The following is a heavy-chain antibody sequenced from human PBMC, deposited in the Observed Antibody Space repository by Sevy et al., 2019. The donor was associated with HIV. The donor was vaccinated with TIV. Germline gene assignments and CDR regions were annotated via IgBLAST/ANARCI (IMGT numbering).Heavy chain of an antibody. D-gene: IGHD1-26*01. CDR1: GFTFSSYS. J-gene: IGHJ4*02. Sequence: GGSLRLSCAASGFTFSSYSMNWVRQAPGKGLEWVSSISSSSSYIYYADSVKGGFTISRDNTKNSLYLQMNSLRAEDTAVYYCARDLTASGSYDYWGQGTLVTVSS. V-gene: IGHV3-21*01. CDR3: ARDLTASGSYDY. CDR2: ISSSSSYI.